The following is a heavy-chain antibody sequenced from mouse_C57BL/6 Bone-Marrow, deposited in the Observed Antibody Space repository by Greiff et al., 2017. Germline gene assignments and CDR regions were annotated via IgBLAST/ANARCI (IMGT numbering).Heavy chain of an antibody. J-gene: IGHJ4*01. CDR3: ARVRSSLYYYAMDY. V-gene: IGHV1-18*01. CDR1: GYTFTDYN. D-gene: IGHD1-1*01. CDR2: INPNNGGT. Sequence: SGPELVKPGASVKIPCKASGYTFTDYNMDWVKQSHGKSLEWIGDINPNNGGTIYNQKFKGKATLTVDKSSSTAYMELRSLTSEDTAVYYCARVRSSLYYYAMDYWGQGTSVTVSS.